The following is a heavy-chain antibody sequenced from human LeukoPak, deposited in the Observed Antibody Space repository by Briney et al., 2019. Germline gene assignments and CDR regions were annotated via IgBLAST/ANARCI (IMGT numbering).Heavy chain of an antibody. V-gene: IGHV1-18*01. CDR2: ISVNNGNT. CDR1: GYAFSSYG. J-gene: IGHJ4*02. Sequence: ASVKVSCKASGYAFSSYGISWVRQAPGLGLEWMGWISVNNGNTHYAQKFQGRVTMTTDTSTSTAYMEVRSLRSDDTAVYYCQRITIFGVIIDFDYWGQGSLVTISS. CDR3: QRITIFGVIIDFDY. D-gene: IGHD3-3*01.